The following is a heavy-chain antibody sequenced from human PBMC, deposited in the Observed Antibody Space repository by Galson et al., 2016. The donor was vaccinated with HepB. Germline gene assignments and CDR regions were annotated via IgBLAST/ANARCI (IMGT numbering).Heavy chain of an antibody. CDR1: GFTFSSYG. CDR2: ISDDGRKK. J-gene: IGHJ4*02. D-gene: IGHD3-22*01. CDR3: AIPEAYYDSSDNSY. V-gene: IGHV3-30*03. Sequence: SLRLSCAASGFTFSSYGIHWVRQAPGKGLEWVAFISDDGRKKYYAESVNGRFIISRDNSKNTLYLQMNTLSAEDTAVYYCAIPEAYYDSSDNSYWGQGTLVAVSS.